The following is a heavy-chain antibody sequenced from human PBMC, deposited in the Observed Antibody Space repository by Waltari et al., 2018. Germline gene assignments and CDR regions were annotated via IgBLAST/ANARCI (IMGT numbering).Heavy chain of an antibody. CDR2: IKQDGSEK. CDR3: AREPYYEFWSGPRGCSFDI. J-gene: IGHJ3*02. D-gene: IGHD3-3*01. V-gene: IGHV3-7*01. Sequence: ANIKQDGSEKSYVDSGKGRFTISRDNAKNSLYLQMNSLRAEDTAVYYCAREPYYEFWSGPRGCSFDIWGQGTMVTVSS.